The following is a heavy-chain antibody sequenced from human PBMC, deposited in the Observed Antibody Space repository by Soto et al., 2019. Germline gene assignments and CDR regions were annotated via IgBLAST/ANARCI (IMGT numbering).Heavy chain of an antibody. CDR1: GSSINSSGYY. Sequence: SETLSLTCTVSGSSINSSGYYWVWIRHPPGKGLEWIGSMSYGVSTYYNPSLKSRVTVSVDTSKNQFSLNLRSVTAADTAVYYCARLPSRHLVDYWGQGTLVTVSS. CDR2: MSYGVST. J-gene: IGHJ4*02. CDR3: ARLPSRHLVDY. V-gene: IGHV4-39*01. D-gene: IGHD3-3*02.